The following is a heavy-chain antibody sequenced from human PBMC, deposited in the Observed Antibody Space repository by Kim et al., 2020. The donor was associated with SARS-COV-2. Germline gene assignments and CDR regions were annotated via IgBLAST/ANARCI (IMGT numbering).Heavy chain of an antibody. Sequence: GGSLRLSCAASGFLVSSHYMSWVRQAPGKGLEWVSVLYSSGNTYNADSVKGRFTISRDTSKNTVYLQMNSLRVEDTAVYYCARNLREYCSGGNCYALGYWGQGTQVTFSS. CDR3: ARNLREYCSGGNCYALGY. D-gene: IGHD2-15*01. V-gene: IGHV3-53*01. J-gene: IGHJ4*02. CDR2: LYSSGNT. CDR1: GFLVSSHY.